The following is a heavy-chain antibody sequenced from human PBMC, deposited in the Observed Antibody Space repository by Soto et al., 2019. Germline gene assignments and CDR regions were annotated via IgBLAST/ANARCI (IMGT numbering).Heavy chain of an antibody. CDR2: IYYSENT. Sequence: SETLSLTCTVSGVSISSGDYYWSWIRQTPGKGLEWIGYIYYSENTYYNPSLKSRVAISVDTPKNQFSLKLSSVTAADTAVYYCARQNFDWLTPYYYYGMDVWGQGTTVTVSS. CDR3: ARQNFDWLTPYYYYGMDV. D-gene: IGHD3-9*01. CDR1: GVSISSGDYY. J-gene: IGHJ6*02. V-gene: IGHV4-30-4*01.